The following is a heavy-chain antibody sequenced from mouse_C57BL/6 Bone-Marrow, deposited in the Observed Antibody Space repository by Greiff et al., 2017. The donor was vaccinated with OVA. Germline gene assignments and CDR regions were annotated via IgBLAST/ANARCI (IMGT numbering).Heavy chain of an antibody. V-gene: IGHV8-8*01. D-gene: IGHD1-1*01. Sequence: QVTLKVCGPGILQPSQTLSLTCSFSGFSLSTFGMGVGWIRQPSGKGLEWLAHIWWDDDKYYNPALKSRLTISKDTSKNQVFLKIANVDTADTATYYCARIAPDYYGSSYGFAYWGQGTLVTVSA. CDR3: ARIAPDYYGSSYGFAY. CDR1: GFSLSTFGMG. CDR2: IWWDDDK. J-gene: IGHJ3*01.